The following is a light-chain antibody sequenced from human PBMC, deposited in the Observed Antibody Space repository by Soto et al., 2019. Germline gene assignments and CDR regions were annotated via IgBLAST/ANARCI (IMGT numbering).Light chain of an antibody. J-gene: IGLJ2*01. CDR3: NSYTSSQTGV. Sequence: QSVLTQPASVSGSPGQSITISCTGTSSDVGGYDYVSWYQQHPGKPPKLLIYEVTVRPSGVPNRFPGSKSGSTASLTISGPQAQDEVDYYCNSYTSSQTGVFGGGTKLTVL. V-gene: IGLV2-14*01. CDR2: EVT. CDR1: SSDVGGYDY.